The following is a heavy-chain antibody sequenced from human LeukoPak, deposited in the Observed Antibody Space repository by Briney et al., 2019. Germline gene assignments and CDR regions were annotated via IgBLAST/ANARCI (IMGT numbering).Heavy chain of an antibody. Sequence: GASVKVSCKASGYTFTGYYMHWVRQAPGQGLEWMGWINPNSGDTNHAQNFQGSVTLTRDTSISTAYMELSSLRSDDSAVYYCAGEYCSGGSCRQGFDYWGQGTLVPVSS. J-gene: IGHJ4*02. V-gene: IGHV1-2*02. CDR3: AGEYCSGGSCRQGFDY. CDR2: INPNSGDT. D-gene: IGHD2-15*01. CDR1: GYTFTGYY.